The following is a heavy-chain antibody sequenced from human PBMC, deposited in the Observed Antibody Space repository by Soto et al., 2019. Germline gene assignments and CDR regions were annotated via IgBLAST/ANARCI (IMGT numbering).Heavy chain of an antibody. CDR3: AKVVVSATAD. Sequence: EVQLLESGGGVVQPGGSLRLSCAASRFTFSSYAMSWVRQAPGKGLEWVSVISGSGGTTYYADSVKGRFTVSRDNSENTLYLQMNSLRAEDTAVYYCAKVVVSATADCGQGTLVTVSS. D-gene: IGHD2-15*01. V-gene: IGHV3-23*01. CDR2: ISGSGGTT. CDR1: RFTFSSYA. J-gene: IGHJ4*02.